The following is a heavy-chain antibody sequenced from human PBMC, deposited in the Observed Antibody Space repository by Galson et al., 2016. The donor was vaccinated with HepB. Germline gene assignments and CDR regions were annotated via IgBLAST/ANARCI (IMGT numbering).Heavy chain of an antibody. CDR2: ISFDGGKQ. Sequence: SLRLSCAVSGFALSSYGMHWVRQVPGKGLEWVADISFDGGKQHYADSVKGRFSISRDTSRVYLQMSSLTPADTGLYYCARDHSYSSNWPGYWGQGTLVIVSS. CDR3: ARDHSYSSNWPGY. CDR1: GFALSSYG. J-gene: IGHJ4*02. D-gene: IGHD7-27*01. V-gene: IGHV3-30*03.